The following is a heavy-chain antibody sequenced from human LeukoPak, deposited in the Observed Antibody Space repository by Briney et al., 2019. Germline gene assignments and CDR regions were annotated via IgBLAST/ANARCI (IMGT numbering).Heavy chain of an antibody. Sequence: GGSLRLSCAASGFTFSSYAMHWVRQAPGKGLEWVAVISYDGSNKYYADSVKGRFTISRDNSKNTLYLQMNSLRAEDTAVYYCARVARYYYDSSGYYRYWGQGTLVTVSS. D-gene: IGHD3-22*01. J-gene: IGHJ4*02. CDR1: GFTFSSYA. CDR3: ARVARYYYDSSGYYRY. V-gene: IGHV3-30*04. CDR2: ISYDGSNK.